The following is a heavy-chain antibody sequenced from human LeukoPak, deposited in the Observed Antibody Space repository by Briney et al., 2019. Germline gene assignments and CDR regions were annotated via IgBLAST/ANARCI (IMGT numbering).Heavy chain of an antibody. CDR3: GRRESSGTYTDF. CDR1: GYIFTDYW. J-gene: IGHJ4*02. Sequence: GESLQISCTGSGYIFTDYWIGWLRQMPGKGLEWMGIVYPGDSEVRQSPSFQGQVTLSADKSISTAYLQWTSLKASDTAMYYCGRRESSGTYTDFWGQGALVTVSS. CDR2: VYPGDSEV. V-gene: IGHV5-51*01. D-gene: IGHD3-10*01.